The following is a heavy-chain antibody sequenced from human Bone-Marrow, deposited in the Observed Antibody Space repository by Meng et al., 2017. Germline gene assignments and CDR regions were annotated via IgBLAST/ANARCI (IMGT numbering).Heavy chain of an antibody. V-gene: IGHV1-18*01. J-gene: IGHJ5*02. D-gene: IGHD2-2*01. Sequence: ASVKVSCKASGYTFSSYGISWVRQAPGQRPEWMGWTSSNNGDTNYAQKFQGRVTMTADTSTSTAYMELRSLRSDDTAVYYCARLRSSTRGWFDPWGQGTRVTGSS. CDR3: ARLRSSTRGWFDP. CDR2: TSSNNGDT. CDR1: GYTFSSYG.